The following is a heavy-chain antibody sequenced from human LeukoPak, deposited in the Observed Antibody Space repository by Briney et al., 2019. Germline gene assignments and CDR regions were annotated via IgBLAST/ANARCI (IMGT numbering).Heavy chain of an antibody. CDR2: MNPNSGNT. Sequence: ASVKVSCKASGYTFTSYDIHWVRPATGQGLEWMGWMNPNSGNTGYAQKFQGRVTMTRNTSISTAYMELSSLRSEDPAVYYCARGYRKYYDFWSGYYSGYYFDYWGQGTLVTVSS. V-gene: IGHV1-8*01. CDR3: ARGYRKYYDFWSGYYSGYYFDY. CDR1: GYTFTSYD. J-gene: IGHJ4*02. D-gene: IGHD3-3*01.